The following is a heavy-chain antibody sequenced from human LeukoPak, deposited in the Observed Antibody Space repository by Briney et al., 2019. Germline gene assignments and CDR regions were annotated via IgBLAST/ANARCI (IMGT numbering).Heavy chain of an antibody. CDR1: GFTFSSYG. Sequence: GGSLRLSCAASGFTFSSYGMHWVRQAPGKGLEWVAVIWYDGSNKYYADSVKGRFTISRDNSKNTLYLQMNSLRAEDTAVYYCAKGKGGYNYREGLYFDYWGQGTLVTVSS. CDR3: AKGKGGYNYREGLYFDY. J-gene: IGHJ4*02. D-gene: IGHD5-24*01. V-gene: IGHV3-30*02. CDR2: IWYDGSNK.